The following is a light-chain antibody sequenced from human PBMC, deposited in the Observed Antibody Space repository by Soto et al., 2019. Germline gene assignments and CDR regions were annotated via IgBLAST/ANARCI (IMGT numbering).Light chain of an antibody. V-gene: IGLV4-60*02. J-gene: IGLJ3*02. Sequence: QLVLTQSSSASASLGSSVKLTCTLSSGHSSDNIAWHQQQPGKAPRYLMKLEGSGNYNKGSGVPDRFSGSSSGADRYLTISNVQCEDEADYYCETWDTNIWVFGGGTKVTVL. CDR1: SGHSSDN. CDR2: LEGSGNY. CDR3: ETWDTNIWV.